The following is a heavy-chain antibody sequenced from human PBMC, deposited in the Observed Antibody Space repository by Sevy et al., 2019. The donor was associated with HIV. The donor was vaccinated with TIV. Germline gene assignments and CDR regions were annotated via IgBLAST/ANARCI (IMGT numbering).Heavy chain of an antibody. J-gene: IGHJ4*02. Sequence: SETLSLTCTVSGGSISSYYWSWIRQPPGKGLEWIGYIYYSGSTNYNPSLKSRVTISVDTSKNQFSLKLSSVTAADTAVYYCARVVLYQQWLVLKYWGQGTLVTVSS. CDR3: ARVVLYQQWLVLKY. V-gene: IGHV4-59*01. CDR1: GGSISSYY. CDR2: IYYSGST. D-gene: IGHD6-19*01.